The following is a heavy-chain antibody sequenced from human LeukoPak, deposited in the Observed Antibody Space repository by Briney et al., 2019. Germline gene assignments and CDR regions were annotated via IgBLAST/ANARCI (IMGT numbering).Heavy chain of an antibody. CDR3: GSWRHFHGRWVGEY. CDR2: IYHSGST. Sequence: SETLPLTCAVSGGSISSSNWWSWVRQPPGKGLEWIGEIYHSGSTNYNPSLKSRVTISVDKSKNQFSLKLSSVTAADTAVYYCGSWRHFHGRWVGEYRGQGTLVTVSS. D-gene: IGHD3-16*01. J-gene: IGHJ4*02. V-gene: IGHV4-4*02. CDR1: GGSISSSNW.